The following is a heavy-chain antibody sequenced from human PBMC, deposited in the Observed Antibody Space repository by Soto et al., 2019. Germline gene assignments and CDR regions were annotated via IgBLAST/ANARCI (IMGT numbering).Heavy chain of an antibody. D-gene: IGHD2-21*02. CDR3: ARAGYCGPGCYYYFDY. CDR1: GFTFGSYW. V-gene: IGHV3-7*01. J-gene: IGHJ4*02. Sequence: EVQLVESGGGLVQPGGSLRLSCEVSGFTFGSYWMNWVRLIPGKGLEWVAYIKPDGSATYYVDSVKGRFTISRDNAKNSLYPQMNSLRVEDTSVYYCARAGYCGPGCYYYFDYWGQGTLVTVSS. CDR2: IKPDGSAT.